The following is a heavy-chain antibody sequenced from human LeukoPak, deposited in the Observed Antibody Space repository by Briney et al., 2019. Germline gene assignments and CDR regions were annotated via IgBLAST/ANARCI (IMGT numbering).Heavy chain of an antibody. CDR1: GFTLSSYA. J-gene: IGHJ4*02. CDR2: ISDTGNT. V-gene: IGHV3-23*01. CDR3: ARERGYSSSWYTF. Sequence: GGSLRLSCAASGFTLSSYAMSWVRQAPGKGLEWVSAISDTGNTYHADSVKGRFTISRDNARNSLYLQMNNLRAEDTAVYYCARERGYSSSWYTFWGQGTLVTVSS. D-gene: IGHD6-13*01.